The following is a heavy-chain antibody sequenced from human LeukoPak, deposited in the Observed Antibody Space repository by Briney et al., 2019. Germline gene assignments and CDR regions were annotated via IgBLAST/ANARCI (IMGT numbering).Heavy chain of an antibody. D-gene: IGHD1-1*01. CDR3: ARGNWNY. V-gene: IGHV3-7*03. CDR2: IKQDGSEK. J-gene: IGHJ4*02. Sequence: GGSLRLSCAASGFTFSSHWMSWVRQAPGKGLEWVANIKQDGSEKYYVDSVKGRFTISRDNAKNSLYLQMNSLRAEDTAVYYCARGNWNYWGQGTLVTVSS. CDR1: GFTFSSHW.